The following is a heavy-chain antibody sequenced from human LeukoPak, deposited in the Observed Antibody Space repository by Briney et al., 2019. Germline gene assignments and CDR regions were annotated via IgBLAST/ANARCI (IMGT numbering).Heavy chain of an antibody. J-gene: IGHJ4*02. V-gene: IGHV4-34*01. CDR1: GGSFSGYY. Sequence: SETLSLTCAVYGGSFSGYYWSWIRQPPGKGLEWIGEINHSGSTNYNPSLKSRVTISVDTSKKEFSLKLTSVTAADTAVYFCARSGITAAGIIDNWGQGTLVTVSS. D-gene: IGHD6-25*01. CDR3: ARSGITAAGIIDN. CDR2: INHSGST.